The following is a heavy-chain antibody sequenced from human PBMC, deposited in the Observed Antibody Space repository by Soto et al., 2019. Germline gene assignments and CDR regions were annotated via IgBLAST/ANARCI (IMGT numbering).Heavy chain of an antibody. CDR2: ISGSGGST. Sequence: GGSLRLSCAASGFTFSSYAMSWVRQAPGKGLEWVSAISGSGGSTYYADSVKGRFTISRDNSKNTLYLQMNSLRAEDTAVYYCAKGDGDPDYYYYYMDVWGKGTTVTVSS. J-gene: IGHJ6*03. CDR1: GFTFSSYA. V-gene: IGHV3-23*01. CDR3: AKGDGDPDYYYYYMDV. D-gene: IGHD4-17*01.